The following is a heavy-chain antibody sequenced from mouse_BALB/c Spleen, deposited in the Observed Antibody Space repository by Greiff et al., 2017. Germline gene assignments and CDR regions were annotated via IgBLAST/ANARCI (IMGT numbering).Heavy chain of an antibody. CDR3: ARRVDGYYDYFDY. V-gene: IGHV1-9*01. D-gene: IGHD2-3*01. Sequence: VKLMESGAELMKPGASVKISCKATGYTFSSYWIEWVKQRPGHGLEWIGEILPGSGSTNYNEKFKGKATFTADTSSNTAYMQLSSLTSEDSAVYYCARRVDGYYDYFDYWGQGTTLTVSS. J-gene: IGHJ2*01. CDR2: ILPGSGST. CDR1: GYTFSSYW.